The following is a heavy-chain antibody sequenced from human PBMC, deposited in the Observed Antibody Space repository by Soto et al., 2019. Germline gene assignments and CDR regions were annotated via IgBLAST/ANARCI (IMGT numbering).Heavy chain of an antibody. CDR2: ISGSGGGT. CDR3: AKDTLDIVVVPVAMQNYDYSGMDV. V-gene: IGHV3-23*01. Sequence: GGSLRLSCAASGFTFNNYAMNWVRQAPGRGLEWVSAISGSGGGTYYADSVKGRFTISRDNSKNTLYLQMNSLRAEDTAVYYCAKDTLDIVVVPVAMQNYDYSGMDVWCLENTLTISS. CDR1: GFTFNNYA. D-gene: IGHD2-2*03. J-gene: IGHJ6*02.